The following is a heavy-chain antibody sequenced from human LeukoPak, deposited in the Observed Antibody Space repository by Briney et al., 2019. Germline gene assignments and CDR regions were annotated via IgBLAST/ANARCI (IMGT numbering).Heavy chain of an antibody. CDR1: GFTFSNHA. D-gene: IGHD3-22*01. CDR2: ISGSGRNP. V-gene: IGHV3-23*01. CDR3: ARGGYRKNYYYYYYMDV. J-gene: IGHJ6*03. Sequence: GGSLRLSCAASGFTFSNHAITWVRQAPGKGLEWVSSISGSGRNPYYADSVKGRFTISRDNSGGTLYLQMNSLRADDTAVYFRARGGYRKNYYYYYYMDVWGTGTTVTVSS.